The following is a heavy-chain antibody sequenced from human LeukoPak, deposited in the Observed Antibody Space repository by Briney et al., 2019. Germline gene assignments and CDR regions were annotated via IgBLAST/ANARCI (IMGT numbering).Heavy chain of an antibody. CDR3: ARLYHTHFDY. J-gene: IGHJ4*02. CDR1: GGSISSYC. V-gene: IGHV4-59*08. D-gene: IGHD2-2*01. Sequence: SETLSLTCTVSGGSISSYCWSWIRQPPGKGLEWIGYIYYSGSTNYNPSLKSRVTISVDTSKNQFSLKLSSVTAADTAVYYCARLYHTHFDYWGQGTLVTVSS. CDR2: IYYSGST.